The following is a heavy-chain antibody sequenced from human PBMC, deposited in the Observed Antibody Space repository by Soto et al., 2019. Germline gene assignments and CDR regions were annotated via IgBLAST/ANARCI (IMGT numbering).Heavy chain of an antibody. D-gene: IGHD2-8*01. V-gene: IGHV3-23*01. CDR1: GFSFSSFA. CDR3: AKTRGAMIYAISVYGMDV. J-gene: IGHJ6*02. Sequence: EVQLLESGGGFIHPGGSLRLSCAASGFSFSSFAMNWVRQAPGKGLEWVSIISGSADSTFYADSVKGRFTISSDNSKSTRYLQINSLRAEDTDVYYCAKTRGAMIYAISVYGMDVWGQGTTVTVSS. CDR2: ISGSADST.